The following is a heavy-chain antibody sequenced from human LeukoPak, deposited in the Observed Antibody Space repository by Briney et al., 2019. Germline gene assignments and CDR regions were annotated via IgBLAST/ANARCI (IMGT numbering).Heavy chain of an antibody. Sequence: GGSLRLSCAASGSTFSDYYMTWIRQAPGKGLEWVSYISGSGSTIYYADSVKGRFTISRDNAKNSLYLQMNSLRTEDTAVYYCAMNGNSGRYFLRYYFDYWGQGTLVTVSS. CDR1: GSTFSDYY. J-gene: IGHJ4*02. D-gene: IGHD1-26*01. CDR2: ISGSGSTI. V-gene: IGHV3-11*04. CDR3: AMNGNSGRYFLRYYFDY.